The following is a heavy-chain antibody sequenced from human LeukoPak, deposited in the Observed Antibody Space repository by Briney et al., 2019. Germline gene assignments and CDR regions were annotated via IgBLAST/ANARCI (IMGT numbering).Heavy chain of an antibody. CDR2: INPSGGST. V-gene: IGHV1-46*01. CDR3: ARTAYYYDSSGYYRGFDP. CDR1: GYTFTSYY. Sequence: ASVKVSCKASGYTFTSYYIHWVRQAPGQGLEWMGMINPSGGSTSYAQKFQGRVTMTRDMSTRTVYMDLSSLRSEDTAVYYCARTAYYYDSSGYYRGFDPWGQGTLVTVSS. J-gene: IGHJ5*02. D-gene: IGHD3-22*01.